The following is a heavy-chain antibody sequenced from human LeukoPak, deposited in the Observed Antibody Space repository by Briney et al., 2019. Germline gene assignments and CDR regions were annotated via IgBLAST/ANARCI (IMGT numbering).Heavy chain of an antibody. CDR1: GGSFSGYY. D-gene: IGHD4-17*01. V-gene: IGHV4-59*01. CDR3: ARDPQATTAYDAFDI. Sequence: PSETLSLTCAVYGGSFSGYYWSWIRQPPGKGLEWIGYIYYSGSTKYNPSLKSRVTISVDTSKNQFSLKLSSVTAADTAVYYCARDPQATTAYDAFDIWGRGTMVTVSS. CDR2: IYYSGST. J-gene: IGHJ3*02.